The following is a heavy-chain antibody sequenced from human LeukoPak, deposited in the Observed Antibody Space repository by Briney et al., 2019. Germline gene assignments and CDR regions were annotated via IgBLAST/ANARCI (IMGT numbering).Heavy chain of an antibody. Sequence: PGGSLRLSCAASGFTFSSYGMHWVRQAPGKGLEWVAFIRYDGSNKYYADSVKDRFTISRDNSKNTLYLQMNSLRAEDTAVYYCAKGGQQLVRFNWFDPWGQGTLVTVSS. D-gene: IGHD6-13*01. CDR2: IRYDGSNK. V-gene: IGHV3-30*02. CDR3: AKGGQQLVRFNWFDP. J-gene: IGHJ5*02. CDR1: GFTFSSYG.